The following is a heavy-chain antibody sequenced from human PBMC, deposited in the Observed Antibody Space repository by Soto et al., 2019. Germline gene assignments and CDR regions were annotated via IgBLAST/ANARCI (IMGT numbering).Heavy chain of an antibody. V-gene: IGHV1-46*01. CDR1: GYTFTSYY. D-gene: IGHD3-16*02. Sequence: ASVKVSCKASGYTFTSYYMHWVRQAPGQGLEWMGIINPSGGSTSYAQKFQGRVTMTRDTSTSTVYMELSSLRSEDTAVYYCARAKWHDYVWGSYRYVPHFDYWGQGTLVTVSS. CDR3: ARAKWHDYVWGSYRYVPHFDY. J-gene: IGHJ4*02. CDR2: INPSGGST.